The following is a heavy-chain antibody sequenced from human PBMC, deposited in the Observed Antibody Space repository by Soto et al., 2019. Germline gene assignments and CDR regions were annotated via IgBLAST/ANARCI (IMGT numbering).Heavy chain of an antibody. CDR3: ARGEYYYYSSGYLSP. D-gene: IGHD3-22*01. CDR2: IYYSGST. J-gene: IGHJ5*02. Sequence: PSETLSLTCTVSGGSISSYYWSWIRQPPGKGLEWIGYIYYSGSTNYNPSLKSRVTISVDTSKNQFSLKLSSVTAADTAVYYCARGEYYYYSSGYLSPWGQGTLVTVSS. CDR1: GGSISSYY. V-gene: IGHV4-59*01.